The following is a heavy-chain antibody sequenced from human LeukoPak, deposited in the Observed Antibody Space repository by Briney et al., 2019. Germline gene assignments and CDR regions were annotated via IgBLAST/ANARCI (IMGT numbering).Heavy chain of an antibody. J-gene: IGHJ6*02. V-gene: IGHV3-11*01. CDR1: GFTFSDYY. D-gene: IGHD2-2*01. CDR3: ARDRYCSSTSCYADYYYGMDV. CDR2: ISSSGSTI. Sequence: GGSLRLSCAASGFTFSDYYMSWIRQAPGKGLEWVSYISSSGSTIYYADSVKGRFTISRDNAKNSLYLQTNSLRAEDTAVYYCARDRYCSSTSCYADYYYGMDVWGQGTTVTVSS.